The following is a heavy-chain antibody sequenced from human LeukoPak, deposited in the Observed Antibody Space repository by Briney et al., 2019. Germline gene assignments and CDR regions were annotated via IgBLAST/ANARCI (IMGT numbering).Heavy chain of an antibody. CDR2: ISGSGGRT. D-gene: IGHD6-13*01. CDR1: GFTFSSYA. Sequence: DPGGSLRLSCAASGFTFSSYAMSWVHQAPGKGLEWVSGISGSGGRTYYADSVKGRFTISRDNSKNTLYLQMNSLRAEDTAAYYCAKTPDSSSWYYFDYWGQGTLVTVSS. J-gene: IGHJ4*02. V-gene: IGHV3-23*01. CDR3: AKTPDSSSWYYFDY.